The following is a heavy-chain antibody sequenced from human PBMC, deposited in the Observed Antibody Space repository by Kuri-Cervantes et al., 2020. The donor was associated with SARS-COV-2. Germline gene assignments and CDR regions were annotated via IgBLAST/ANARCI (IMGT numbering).Heavy chain of an antibody. CDR2: FDPEDGET. CDR1: GYTLIELS. Sequence: ASVKVSCKVSGYTLIELSMHWVRQAPGKGLEWMGGFDPEDGETIYAQKFKGRVTMTEDTSTDTAYMELSSLRSEDTAVYYCATREGGLGYDGMDVWDQGPTVTVSS. V-gene: IGHV1-24*01. CDR3: ATREGGLGYDGMDV. D-gene: IGHD3-16*01. J-gene: IGHJ6*02.